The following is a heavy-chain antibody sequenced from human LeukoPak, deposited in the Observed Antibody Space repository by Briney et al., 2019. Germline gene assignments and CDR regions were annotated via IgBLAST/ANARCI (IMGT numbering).Heavy chain of an antibody. CDR2: IYYSGST. CDR3: ARGRRGIVVVPAAAIAAAGPFDY. Sequence: SETLSLTCTVSGGSISISSYYWGWIRQPPGKGLEWIGSIYYSGSTYYNPSLKSRVTISVDTSKNQFSLKLSSVTAADTAVYYCARGRRGIVVVPAAAIAAAGPFDYWGQGTLVTVSS. J-gene: IGHJ4*02. CDR1: GGSISISSYY. D-gene: IGHD2-2*01. V-gene: IGHV4-39*01.